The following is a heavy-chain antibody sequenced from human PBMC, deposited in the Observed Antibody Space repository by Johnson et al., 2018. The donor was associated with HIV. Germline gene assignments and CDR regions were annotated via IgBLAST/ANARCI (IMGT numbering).Heavy chain of an antibody. CDR2: IYSGGST. Sequence: VQLVESGGGLVQPGGSLRLSCVASGFIVSSNYMSWVRQAPGKGLEWVSVIYSGGSTYYADSVKGRFTISRDNSKNTLYLQINSLRAEDTALYYCARDIGGSYSSDAFDIWGQGTMVTVSS. J-gene: IGHJ3*02. D-gene: IGHD1-26*01. CDR3: ARDIGGSYSSDAFDI. V-gene: IGHV3-66*01. CDR1: GFIVSSNY.